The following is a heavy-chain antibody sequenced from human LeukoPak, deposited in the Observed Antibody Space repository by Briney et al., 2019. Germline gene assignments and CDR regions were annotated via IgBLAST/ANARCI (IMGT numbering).Heavy chain of an antibody. D-gene: IGHD1-7*01. Sequence: SETLSFTSSVYGGTCGGYCWLRNRQPPGKGLEWIGEINHSGSTNYNPSLKSRVTISVDTSKNQFSLKLSSVTAADTAVYYCASLVGYGSTGTPWSDPEDRGQGAQV. CDR3: ASLVGYGSTGTPWSDPED. J-gene: IGHJ1*01. CDR2: INHSGST. CDR1: GGTCGGYC. V-gene: IGHV4-34*08.